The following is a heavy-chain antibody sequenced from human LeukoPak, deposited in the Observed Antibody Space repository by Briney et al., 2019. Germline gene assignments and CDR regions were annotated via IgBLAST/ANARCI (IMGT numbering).Heavy chain of an antibody. CDR1: GFAFSNAW. CDR3: ATEYYGAYNY. J-gene: IGHJ4*02. V-gene: IGHV3-15*01. Sequence: AGGSLRLSCAASGFAFSNAWMSWVRQAPGKGLEWVGRIKSKTDGGTTDYAAPVKGRFTISRDDSKDMVYLQMNSLKTEDIAVYFCATEYYGAYNYWGQGTLVTVSS. CDR2: IKSKTDGGTT. D-gene: IGHD4-17*01.